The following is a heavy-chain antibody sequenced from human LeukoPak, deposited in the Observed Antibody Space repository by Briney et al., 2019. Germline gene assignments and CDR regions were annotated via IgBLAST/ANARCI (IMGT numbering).Heavy chain of an antibody. V-gene: IGHV3-23*01. Sequence: GGSLRLSCAASGFPFSSFPMSWVRQAPGKGLEWVSGISSSGSDTCYTDSVKGRFTISRDSSKETVYLQMNSLRPEDTAVYYCARGKSGYDWDYWGQGTLVSVSS. J-gene: IGHJ4*02. CDR2: ISSSGSDT. D-gene: IGHD5-12*01. CDR3: ARGKSGYDWDY. CDR1: GFPFSSFP.